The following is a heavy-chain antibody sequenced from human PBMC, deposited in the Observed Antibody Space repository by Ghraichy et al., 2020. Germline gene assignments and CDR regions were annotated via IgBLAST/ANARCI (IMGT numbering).Heavy chain of an antibody. CDR3: ARGWKVITTSWFDP. V-gene: IGHV4-61*01. CDR1: GGSVSSGSYY. Sequence: SETLSLTCTVSGGSVSSGSYYWSWIRQPPGKGLEWIGYIYYSGSTNYNPSLKSRVTISVDTSKNQFSLKLSSVTAADTAVYYCARGWKVITTSWFDPWGQGTLVTVSS. D-gene: IGHD3-22*01. CDR2: IYYSGST. J-gene: IGHJ5*02.